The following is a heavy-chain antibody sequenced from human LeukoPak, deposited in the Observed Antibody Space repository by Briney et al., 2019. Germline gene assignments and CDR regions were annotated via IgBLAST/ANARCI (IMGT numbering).Heavy chain of an antibody. J-gene: IGHJ6*02. CDR3: ARGTSGYMQDYYYYGMDV. V-gene: IGHV3-30*03. D-gene: IGHD5-12*01. Sequence: GGSLRLSCAASGFTFSSYGMHWVRQAPGKGLEWVAVISDDGSNKYYADSVKGRFTISRDNSKNTLYLQMNSLRAEDTAVYYCARGTSGYMQDYYYYGMDVWGQGTTVTVSS. CDR2: ISDDGSNK. CDR1: GFTFSSYG.